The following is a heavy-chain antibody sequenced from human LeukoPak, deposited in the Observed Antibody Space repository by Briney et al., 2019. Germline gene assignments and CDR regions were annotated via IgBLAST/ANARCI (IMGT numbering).Heavy chain of an antibody. CDR2: VYHSGST. CDR3: ARQRGSPYSGSYYYFGY. V-gene: IGHV4-39*01. J-gene: IGHJ4*02. D-gene: IGHD1-26*01. CDR1: GGSISGSINY. Sequence: SETLSLTCTVSGGSISGSINYWGWIRQPPGKGLEWIGRVYHSGSTNCNPSLKSRVTISVDTSKNQFSLKLTSVTAADTTVYYCARQRGSPYSGSYYYFGYWGQGTLVTVSS.